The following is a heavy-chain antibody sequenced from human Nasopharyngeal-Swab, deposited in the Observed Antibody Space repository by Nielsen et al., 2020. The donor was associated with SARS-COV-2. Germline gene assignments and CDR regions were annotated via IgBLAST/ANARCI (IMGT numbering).Heavy chain of an antibody. V-gene: IGHV4-39*07. Sequence: SETLSLTCTVSGGSISSGGYYRSWIRQPPGKGLEWIGEINHSGSTNYNPSLKSRVTISVDTSKNQFSLKLSSVTAADTAAYYCARYRQYRGYYYYGMDVWGQGTTVTVSS. D-gene: IGHD6-13*01. CDR3: ARYRQYRGYYYYGMDV. CDR2: INHSGST. J-gene: IGHJ6*02. CDR1: GGSISSGGYY.